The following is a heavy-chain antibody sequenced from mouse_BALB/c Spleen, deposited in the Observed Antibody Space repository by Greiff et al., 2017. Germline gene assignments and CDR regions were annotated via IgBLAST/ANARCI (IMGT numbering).Heavy chain of an antibody. CDR3: TPLGRSASYAMDY. V-gene: IGHV5-6-4*01. D-gene: IGHD1-1*01. CDR1: GFTFSSYT. Sequence: DGKLVESGGGLVKPGGSLKLSCAASGFTFSSYTMSWVRQTPEKRLEWVATISSGGRYTYYPDSVKGRFTISRDNAKNTLYLQMSSLKSEDTAMDYCTPLGRSASYAMDYWGQGTSVTVSS. J-gene: IGHJ4*01. CDR2: ISSGGRYT.